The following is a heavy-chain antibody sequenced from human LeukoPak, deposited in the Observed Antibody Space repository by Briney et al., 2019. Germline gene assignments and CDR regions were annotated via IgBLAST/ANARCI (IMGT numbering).Heavy chain of an antibody. CDR1: GFTFSSYS. CDR2: ISSSSSTI. J-gene: IGHJ3*02. CDR3: ARDLSSYGVMHAFDI. V-gene: IGHV3-48*01. Sequence: PGGSLRLSCAASGFTFSSYSMNWVRQAPGKGLEWVSYISSSSSTIYYADSVKGRFTISRDNAKNSLYLQMNSLRAEDTAVYYCARDLSSYGVMHAFDIWGQGTMVTVSS. D-gene: IGHD3-16*01.